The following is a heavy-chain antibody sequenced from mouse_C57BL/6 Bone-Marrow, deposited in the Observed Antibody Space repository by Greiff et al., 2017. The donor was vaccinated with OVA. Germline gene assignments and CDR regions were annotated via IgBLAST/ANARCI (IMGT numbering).Heavy chain of an antibody. V-gene: IGHV1-7*01. CDR1: GYTFTSYW. CDR3: ASGYPRAMDY. CDR2: INPSSGYT. J-gene: IGHJ4*01. Sequence: QVQLQQSGAELAKPGASVKLSCKASGYTFTSYWMHWVKQRPGQGLEWIGYINPSSGYTKYNQKFKDKATLTADKSSSTAYMQLSSLTSEDSAVDYCASGYPRAMDYWGQGTSVTVSS.